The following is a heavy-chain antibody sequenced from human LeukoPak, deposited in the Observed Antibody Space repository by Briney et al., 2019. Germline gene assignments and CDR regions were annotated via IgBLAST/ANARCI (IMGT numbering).Heavy chain of an antibody. D-gene: IGHD5-18*01. CDR1: GFSFSSSA. CDR2: ISASGGNT. J-gene: IGHJ4*02. CDR3: ATWIQAHFDY. V-gene: IGHV3-23*01. Sequence: GGSLRLSCAASGFSFSSSAMRWVRQAPGKGLEWVSTISASGGNTHYTDSVKGRLTISRDNSGTTVYLQVNSLRAEDTAVYSCATWIQAHFDYWGQGTVVTVSS.